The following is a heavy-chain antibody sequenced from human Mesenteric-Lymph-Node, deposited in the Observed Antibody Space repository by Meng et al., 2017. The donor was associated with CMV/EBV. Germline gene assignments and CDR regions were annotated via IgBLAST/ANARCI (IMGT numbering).Heavy chain of an antibody. J-gene: IGHJ4*02. V-gene: IGHV4-30-4*08. Sequence: SQTLSLTRTVSGGSISSGGYYWSWIRQPPGKGLEWIGYIYYSGSTYYNPSLKSRVTISLDTSKNQFSLKLSSVTAADTAVYYCARDKGGSTWNNKGYYFDYWGQGTLVTVSS. D-gene: IGHD1/OR15-1a*01. CDR2: IYYSGST. CDR3: ARDKGGSTWNNKGYYFDY. CDR1: GGSISSGGYY.